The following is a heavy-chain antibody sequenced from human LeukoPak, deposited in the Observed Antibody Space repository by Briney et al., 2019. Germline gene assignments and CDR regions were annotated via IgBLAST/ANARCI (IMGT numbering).Heavy chain of an antibody. CDR1: GFTFSSYE. CDR2: ISSSGSTI. D-gene: IGHD2-15*01. CDR3: AKGISPVISLVYFDY. J-gene: IGHJ4*02. V-gene: IGHV3-48*03. Sequence: GGSLRLSCAASGFTFSSYEMNWVRQAPGKGLEWVSYISSSGSTIYYADSVKGRFTISRDNAKNSLYLQMNSLRAEDTAVYYCAKGISPVISLVYFDYWGQGTLVTVSS.